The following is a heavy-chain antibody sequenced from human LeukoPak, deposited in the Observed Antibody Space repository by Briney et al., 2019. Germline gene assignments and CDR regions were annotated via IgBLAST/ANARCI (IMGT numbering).Heavy chain of an antibody. CDR2: IYYSGST. J-gene: IGHJ4*02. CDR1: GDSISSSSFY. CDR3: AREGDNSNSRIGVDY. Sequence: SETLSLTCSVSGDSISSSSFYWGWIRQPPGKGLEWIGSIYYSGSTYYNPSLKSRVTISVDTSKNQFSLKLSSVTAADTAVYYCAREGDNSNSRIGVDYWGQGTLVSVSS. D-gene: IGHD6-6*01. V-gene: IGHV4-39*07.